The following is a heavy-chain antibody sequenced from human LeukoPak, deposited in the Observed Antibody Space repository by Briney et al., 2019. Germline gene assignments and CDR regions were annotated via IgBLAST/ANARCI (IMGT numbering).Heavy chain of an antibody. CDR3: ATLPHLSYYYGSGSYYEFDY. CDR1: GGSISSSSYY. J-gene: IGHJ4*02. V-gene: IGHV4-61*05. D-gene: IGHD3-10*01. CDR2: IYYSGST. Sequence: SETLSLTCTVSGGSISSSSYYWGWIRQPPGKGLEWIGYIYYSGSTNYNPSLKGRVTISVDTSKNQFSLKLSSVTAADTAVYYCATLPHLSYYYGSGSYYEFDYWGQGTLVTVSS.